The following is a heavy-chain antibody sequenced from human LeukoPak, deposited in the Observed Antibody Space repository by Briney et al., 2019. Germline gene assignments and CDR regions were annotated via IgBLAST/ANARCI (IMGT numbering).Heavy chain of an antibody. V-gene: IGHV1-18*01. Sequence: ASVKVSCKASGYTFTSYGISWVRQAPGQGLEWMGWISAYNGNTNYAQKLQGRVTMTTDTSTSTAYMELRSLRSDDTAVYYCARRNWNREGGTWFDPWGQGTLVTVSS. CDR2: ISAYNGNT. J-gene: IGHJ5*02. CDR3: ARRNWNREGGTWFDP. CDR1: GYTFTSYG. D-gene: IGHD1-20*01.